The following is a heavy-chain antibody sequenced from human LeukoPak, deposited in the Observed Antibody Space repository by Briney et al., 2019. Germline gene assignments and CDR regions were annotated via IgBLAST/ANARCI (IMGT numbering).Heavy chain of an antibody. CDR2: IYTSGST. J-gene: IGHJ3*02. Sequence: SETLSLTCTVSGGSISSYYWRWIRQPAGKGLEWIGRIYTSGSTNYNPSLKSRVTMSVDTSKNQFSLKLSSVTAADTAVYYCARGPHYYDSSGYYYGGAFDIWGQGTMVTVSS. CDR1: GGSISSYY. D-gene: IGHD3-22*01. V-gene: IGHV4-4*07. CDR3: ARGPHYYDSSGYYYGGAFDI.